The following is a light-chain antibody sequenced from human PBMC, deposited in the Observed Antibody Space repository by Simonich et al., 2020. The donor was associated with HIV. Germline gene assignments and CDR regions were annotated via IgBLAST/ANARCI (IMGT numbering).Light chain of an antibody. CDR1: SSDVGGYNY. J-gene: IGLJ2*01. CDR3: SSYTSSSTRI. V-gene: IGLV2-14*03. Sequence: QSALTQPASVSGSPGHSITITCPGTSSDVGGYNYVSWYQQHPGKAPKLLIYDVSNRPSGVSNRFSGSKSGNTASLTISGLQAEDEADYYCSSYTSSSTRIFGGGTKLTVL. CDR2: DVS.